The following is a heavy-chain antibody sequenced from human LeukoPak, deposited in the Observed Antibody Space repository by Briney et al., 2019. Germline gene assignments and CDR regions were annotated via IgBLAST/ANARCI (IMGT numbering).Heavy chain of an antibody. CDR3: AKDGYSYGDSTGYFDY. V-gene: IGHV3-23*01. Sequence: GGSLRLSCAASGFTFSSYAMSWVRQAPGKGLEWVSTISGSGGSTYYADSVKGRFTISRDNSKNTLYLPLNSLRAEDTAVYYCAKDGYSYGDSTGYFDYWGQGTLVTVSS. J-gene: IGHJ4*02. CDR2: ISGSGGST. D-gene: IGHD5-18*01. CDR1: GFTFSSYA.